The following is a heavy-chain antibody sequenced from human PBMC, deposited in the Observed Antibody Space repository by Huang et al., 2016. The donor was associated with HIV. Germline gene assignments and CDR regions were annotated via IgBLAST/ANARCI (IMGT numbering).Heavy chain of an antibody. CDR3: AKGSERSLTGPKYQYYFDY. J-gene: IGHJ4*02. V-gene: IGHV3-23*01. D-gene: IGHD3-3*01. CDR1: IFTFSTSA. CDR2: ISVICSST. Sequence: EVQLLESGGGLVQPGGSLRLSCAASIFTFSTSAMSWVRQAPGRGRVSGSGISVICSSTDYADSVQGGFTISRDNSRNTLDLQMKSLRVEDTAIYYCAKGSERSLTGPKYQYYFDYWGQGTLVTVSS.